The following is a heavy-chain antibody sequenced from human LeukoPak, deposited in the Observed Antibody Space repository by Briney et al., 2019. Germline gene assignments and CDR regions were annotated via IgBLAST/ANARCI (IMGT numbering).Heavy chain of an antibody. D-gene: IGHD1/OR15-1a*01. Sequence: GGSLSLSCAASGFTFSRYAMTWVRQAPGKGLEWVSTISASNGNTYYADSVKGRFTISRDNSKNTLYLQMNGLRAEDTAVYYCAKDYIGTGDSVIDYWGQGTLVTVSS. J-gene: IGHJ4*02. CDR1: GFTFSRYA. CDR2: ISASNGNT. CDR3: AKDYIGTGDSVIDY. V-gene: IGHV3-23*01.